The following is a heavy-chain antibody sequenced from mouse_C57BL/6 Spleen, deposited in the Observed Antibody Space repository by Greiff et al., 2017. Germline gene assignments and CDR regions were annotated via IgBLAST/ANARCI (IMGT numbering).Heavy chain of an antibody. CDR2: IYPSDSET. CDR3: ARDYYGSRRYFDV. J-gene: IGHJ1*03. V-gene: IGHV1-61*01. D-gene: IGHD1-1*01. Sequence: QVQLQQPGAELVRPGSSVKLSCKASGYTFTSYWMDWVKQRPGQGLEWIGNIYPSDSETHYNQKFKDKATLTVDKSSSTAYMQLSSLTSEDSAVYYCARDYYGSRRYFDVWGTGTTVTVSS. CDR1: GYTFTSYW.